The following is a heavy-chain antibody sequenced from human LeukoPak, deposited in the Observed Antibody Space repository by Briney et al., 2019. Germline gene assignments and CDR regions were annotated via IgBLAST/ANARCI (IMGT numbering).Heavy chain of an antibody. J-gene: IGHJ6*03. CDR3: ARDSHYTTSSNYYYYYTNV. CDR1: GGSISSYY. V-gene: IGHV4-34*01. D-gene: IGHD6-6*01. CDR2: INHSGST. Sequence: PSETLSLTCTVSGGSISSYYWSWIRQPPGKGLEWIGEINHSGSTYYNPSLKSRLTISIDTSKNQFSLQLTSVSAADTAVYFCARDSHYTTSSNYYYYYTNVWGKGTTVTVSS.